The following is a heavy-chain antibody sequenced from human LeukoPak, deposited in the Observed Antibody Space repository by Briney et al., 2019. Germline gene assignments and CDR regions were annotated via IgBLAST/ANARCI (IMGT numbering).Heavy chain of an antibody. Sequence: GGSLRLSCAASRFTFSSYWMTWVRQAPGKGLEWVANIKEDGSEEYYVDSVKGRFTISRDNSKNTLYLQMNSLRAEDTAVYYCAKDQSRPTYGDPWDAFDVWGQGTMVTVSS. CDR1: RFTFSSYW. CDR2: IKEDGSEE. D-gene: IGHD4-17*01. CDR3: AKDQSRPTYGDPWDAFDV. V-gene: IGHV3-7*03. J-gene: IGHJ3*01.